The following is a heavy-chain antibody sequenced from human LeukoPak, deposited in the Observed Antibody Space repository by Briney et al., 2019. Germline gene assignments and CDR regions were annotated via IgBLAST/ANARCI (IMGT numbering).Heavy chain of an antibody. J-gene: IGHJ4*02. CDR1: GFTFSTYW. Sequence: GGFLRLSCAASGFTFSTYWMSWVRQAPGKGLEWVANIKEDGSEKYYVDSVKGRFTISRDNAKNSLYLQMNSLRAEDTAVYYCARDRRGKDYWGQGTLVTVSS. V-gene: IGHV3-7*04. CDR2: IKEDGSEK. CDR3: ARDRRGKDY. D-gene: IGHD3-10*01.